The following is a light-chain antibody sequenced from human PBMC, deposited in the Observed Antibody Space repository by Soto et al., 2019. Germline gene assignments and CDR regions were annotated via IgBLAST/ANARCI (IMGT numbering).Light chain of an antibody. CDR3: AAWDARLSAWV. CDR2: VDD. J-gene: IGLJ3*02. V-gene: IGLV1-47*02. Sequence: QPVLTQPPSASGTPGQRVTISCSGSSSNIGSDYVYWFQQLPGTAPKLLIYVDDQRPSGVPDRFSGSKSGTSASLAISGLRSEDEADYWCAAWDARLSAWVFGGGTKLTVL. CDR1: SSNIGSDY.